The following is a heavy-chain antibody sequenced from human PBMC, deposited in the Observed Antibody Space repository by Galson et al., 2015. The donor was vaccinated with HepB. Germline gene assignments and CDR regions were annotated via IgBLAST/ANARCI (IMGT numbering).Heavy chain of an antibody. Sequence: SLRLSCAASGFTFSAYALHWVRQAPGRGLEWVAGISNDGSSKYYADSVKGRFTISRANSRNTIYLHMNSLRLEDTAIYYCAREEYGSGWYGSVMGNWFDPLGQGTLVTVSS. CDR2: ISNDGSSK. CDR1: GFTFSAYA. J-gene: IGHJ5*02. CDR3: AREEYGSGWYGSVMGNWFDP. V-gene: IGHV3-30*04. D-gene: IGHD6-19*01.